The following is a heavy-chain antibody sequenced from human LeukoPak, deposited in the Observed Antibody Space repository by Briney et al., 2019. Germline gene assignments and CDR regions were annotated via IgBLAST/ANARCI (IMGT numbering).Heavy chain of an antibody. CDR3: AKDGNCGGDCYGWFDP. Sequence: PGKSLRLSCAASGFMFSRSDIHWVRQAPGKGLEWVAVIWHDRSDTYGSNTYYADSVKGRFTISRDNSKNTVYLQMNSLRAEDTAVYYCAKDGNCGGDCYGWFDPWGQGALVTVSS. V-gene: IGHV3-33*06. CDR2: IWHDRSDTYGSNT. J-gene: IGHJ5*02. D-gene: IGHD2-21*02. CDR1: GFMFSRSD.